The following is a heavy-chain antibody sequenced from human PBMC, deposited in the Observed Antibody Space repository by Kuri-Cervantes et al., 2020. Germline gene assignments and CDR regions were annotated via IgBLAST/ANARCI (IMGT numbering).Heavy chain of an antibody. CDR3: ARDQGSSGYYFFHAFDI. D-gene: IGHD3-22*01. CDR2: ISWNSGTI. Sequence: SLKISCVASGFTFDNYAMHWVRQVPGKGLEWVSGISWNSGTIDYADSVKGRFTISRDNLKNSVYLQMNSLRVEDTALYYCARDQGSSGYYFFHAFDIWGQGTMVTVSS. CDR1: GFTFDNYA. J-gene: IGHJ3*02. V-gene: IGHV3-9*01.